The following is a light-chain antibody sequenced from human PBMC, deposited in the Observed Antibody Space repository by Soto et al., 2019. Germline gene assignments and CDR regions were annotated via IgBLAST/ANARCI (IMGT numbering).Light chain of an antibody. V-gene: IGKV1-39*01. CDR1: GLMSIY. CDR3: QQSYTYPWT. CDR2: AAS. Sequence: IQMTQTPTSLSASVGDTVTITCRASGLMSIYLNWYQQKPGQAPTLLIHAASTLQSGVPSRFRGHGSGTDFTLTIASLQPEDFATYYCQQSYTYPWTFGQGTKVE. J-gene: IGKJ1*01.